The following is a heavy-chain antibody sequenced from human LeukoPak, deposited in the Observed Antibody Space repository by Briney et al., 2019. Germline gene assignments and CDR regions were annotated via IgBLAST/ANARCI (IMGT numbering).Heavy chain of an antibody. V-gene: IGHV1-69*13. Sequence: SVRVSCKASGGTFSSYAISWVRQAPGQGLEWMGGIIPIFGTANYAQKFQGRVTSTADESTSTAYMELSSLRSEDTAVYYCARVGFDDSSGSQGALDYWGQGTLVTVSS. CDR2: IIPIFGTA. CDR1: GGTFSSYA. D-gene: IGHD3-22*01. J-gene: IGHJ4*02. CDR3: ARVGFDDSSGSQGALDY.